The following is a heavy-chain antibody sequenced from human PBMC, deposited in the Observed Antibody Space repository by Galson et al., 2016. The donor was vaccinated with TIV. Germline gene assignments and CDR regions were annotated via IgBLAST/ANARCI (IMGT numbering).Heavy chain of an antibody. V-gene: IGHV1-18*01. J-gene: IGHJ5*02. CDR3: ARDMGHLDP. CDR2: ISAYDGHT. D-gene: IGHD3-10*01. Sequence: QSGAEVTKPGESLKISCKASGSTFINYGITWVRQAPGQGLEWMEWISAYDGHTNYALKFQGRVTMTTDTATRTAYMDLRSLTSDDAAVYYCARDMGHLDPWGQGTLVTVSS. CDR1: GSTFINYG.